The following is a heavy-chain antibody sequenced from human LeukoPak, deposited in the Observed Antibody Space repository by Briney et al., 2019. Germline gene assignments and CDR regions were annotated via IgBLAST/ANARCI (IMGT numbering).Heavy chain of an antibody. CDR3: AKDEGEGSSAFDP. D-gene: IGHD6-6*01. CDR2: ISYDGSNK. Sequence: GRSLRLSCAASRFTFSSYGMHWVRQAPGKGLEWVAVISYDGSNKYYADSVKGRFTISRDNSKNTLYLQMNSLRAEDTAVYYCAKDEGEGSSAFDPWGQGTLVTVSS. CDR1: RFTFSSYG. J-gene: IGHJ5*02. V-gene: IGHV3-30*18.